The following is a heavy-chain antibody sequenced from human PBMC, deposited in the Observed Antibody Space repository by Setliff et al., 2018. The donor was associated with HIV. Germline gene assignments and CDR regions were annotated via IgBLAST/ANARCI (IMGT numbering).Heavy chain of an antibody. V-gene: IGHV1-18*01. D-gene: IGHD6-25*01. J-gene: IGHJ6*03. CDR3: ARWVDDNSEGSYYHYMDV. CDR1: GYTFTSYG. Sequence: GASVKVSCKASGYTFTSYGVSWVRQAPGQGLEWMGLISGYNGWTRYPQKSQGRVTMTTDTSTSTVYMELTSLTSDDTAVYYCARWVDDNSEGSYYHYMDVWGNGASVTVSS. CDR2: ISGYNGWT.